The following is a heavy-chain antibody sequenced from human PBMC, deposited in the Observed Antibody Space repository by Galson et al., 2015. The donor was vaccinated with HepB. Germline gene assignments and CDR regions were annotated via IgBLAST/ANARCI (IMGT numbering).Heavy chain of an antibody. D-gene: IGHD3-16*01. CDR3: TTVRDYVLGFDI. Sequence: SLRLSCAASGFTFSNAWMSWVRQAPGKGLEWVGRIKSKSDGGTADYAAPVKGRFTISRDDSKNTLYLQMNSLKTEDTAVYYCTTVRDYVLGFDIWGQGTMVTVSS. V-gene: IGHV3-15*01. CDR1: GFTFSNAW. J-gene: IGHJ3*02. CDR2: IKSKSDGGTA.